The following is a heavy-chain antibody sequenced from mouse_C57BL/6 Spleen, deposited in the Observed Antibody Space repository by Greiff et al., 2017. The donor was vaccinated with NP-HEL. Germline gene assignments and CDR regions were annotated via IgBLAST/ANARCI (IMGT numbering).Heavy chain of an antibody. CDR2: IDPSDSYT. CDR1: GYTFTSYW. D-gene: IGHD3-2*02. V-gene: IGHV1-50*01. J-gene: IGHJ3*01. Sequence: QVQLQQPGAELVKPGASVKLSCKASGYTFTSYWMQWVKQRPGQGLEWIGEIDPSDSYTNYNQKFKGKATLTVDTSSSTAYMQRSSLTSEDSAVYYCARSPDSSGSWFAYWGQGTLVTVSA. CDR3: ARSPDSSGSWFAY.